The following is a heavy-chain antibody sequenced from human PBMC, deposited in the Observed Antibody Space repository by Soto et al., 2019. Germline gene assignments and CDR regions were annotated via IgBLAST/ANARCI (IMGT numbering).Heavy chain of an antibody. CDR1: RGTINSYY. J-gene: IGHJ5*02. CDR3: ARHSTGYYYSWFDP. Sequence: PSETLSLTFTVCRGTINSYYWSWIRQPPGKGLEWIGDIYYSRSTNYNPSLQSRVIISVDTSKNQFSLKLSSVTAADTAVYYCARHSTGYYYSWFDPWGQGTLVTVSS. D-gene: IGHD3-22*01. CDR2: IYYSRST. V-gene: IGHV4-59*08.